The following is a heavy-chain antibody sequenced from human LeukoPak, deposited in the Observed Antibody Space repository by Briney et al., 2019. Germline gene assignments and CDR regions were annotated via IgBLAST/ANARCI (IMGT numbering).Heavy chain of an antibody. CDR1: GFTFDDYA. J-gene: IGHJ3*02. CDR2: ISWNSGSI. Sequence: GRSLRLSCAASGFTFDDYAMHWVRQAPGKGLEWVSGISWNSGSIGYADSVKGRFTISRDNAKNSLYLQMNSLRAEDTAVYYCAKVLEGYSSGWPYDAFDIWGQGTMVTVSS. D-gene: IGHD6-19*01. CDR3: AKVLEGYSSGWPYDAFDI. V-gene: IGHV3-9*01.